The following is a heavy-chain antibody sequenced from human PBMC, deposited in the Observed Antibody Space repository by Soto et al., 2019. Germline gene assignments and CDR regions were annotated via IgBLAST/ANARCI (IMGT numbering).Heavy chain of an antibody. V-gene: IGHV1-69*05. Sequence: QVQLVQSGAEVKKPGSSVKVSCKASGGTFSSYAISWVRQAPGQGLEWMGGIIPIFGTADYAQKFQGRVXXXXEGSXXNFGKTDYAXKXXXRXXIPAVESRIVGYMEMSRRRTKVPGVYSCGLHPGGYRYRIEHRGQGTLVTVSS. CDR1: GGTFSSYA. D-gene: IGHD1-26*01. CDR2: IIPIFGTA. CDR3: VESRIVGYMEMSRRRTKVPGVYSCGLHPGGYRYRIEH. J-gene: IGHJ4*01.